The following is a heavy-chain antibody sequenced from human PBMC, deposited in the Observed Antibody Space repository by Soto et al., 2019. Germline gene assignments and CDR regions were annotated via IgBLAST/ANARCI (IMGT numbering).Heavy chain of an antibody. CDR3: AIGEEGFLEWPVGYFDY. J-gene: IGHJ4*02. CDR2: ISGSGGST. V-gene: IGHV3-23*01. D-gene: IGHD3-3*01. CDR1: GFTFSSYA. Sequence: GGSLRLSCAASGFTFSSYAMSWVRQAPGKGLEWVSAISGSGGSTYYADSVKGRFTISRDNSKNTLYLQMNSLRAEDTAVYYCAIGEEGFLEWPVGYFDYWGQGTLVTVSS.